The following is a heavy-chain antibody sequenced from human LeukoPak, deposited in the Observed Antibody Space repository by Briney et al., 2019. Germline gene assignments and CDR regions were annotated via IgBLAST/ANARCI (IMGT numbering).Heavy chain of an antibody. CDR2: ISWNSGSI. CDR3: AKDRTGDFWSGYPDY. CDR1: GFTFDDYA. J-gene: IGHJ4*02. V-gene: IGHV3-9*01. D-gene: IGHD3-3*01. Sequence: GGSLRLSCAASGFTFDDYAMHWVRQAPGKGLEWVSGISWNSGSIGYADSVKGRFTISRDNAKNSLYLQVNSLRAEDTALYYCAKDRTGDFWSGYPDYWGQGTLVTVSS.